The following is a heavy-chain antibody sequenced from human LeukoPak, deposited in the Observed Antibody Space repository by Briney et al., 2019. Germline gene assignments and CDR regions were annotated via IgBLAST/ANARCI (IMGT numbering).Heavy chain of an antibody. CDR3: ARVSVTGPRPPLINAFEI. J-gene: IGHJ3*02. V-gene: IGHV4-59*01. CDR2: IYYSGTT. Sequence: PSETLSLTCSVSGGSMYTYYWSWIRQPPGKGLECVGHIYYSGTTNYNPSLKSRLVMSVDTSRNQFSLNLTSVTAADTAVYYCARVSVTGPRPPLINAFEIWGQGTMVTVSP. D-gene: IGHD6-19*01. CDR1: GGSMYTYY.